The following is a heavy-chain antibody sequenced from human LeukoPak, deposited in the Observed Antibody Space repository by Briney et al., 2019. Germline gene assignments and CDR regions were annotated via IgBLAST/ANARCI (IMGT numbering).Heavy chain of an antibody. CDR1: GFTFSSYW. CDR2: INSDGSST. CDR3: ARGYCSGGSCYLAILRYYYYMDV. D-gene: IGHD2-15*01. Sequence: PGGSLRLSCAASGFTFSSYWMHWVRQAPGKGLVWVSRINSDGSSTSYADSVKGRFTISRDNAKNTLYLQMNSLRAEDTAVYYCARGYCSGGSCYLAILRYYYYMDVWGKGTTVTISS. V-gene: IGHV3-74*01. J-gene: IGHJ6*03.